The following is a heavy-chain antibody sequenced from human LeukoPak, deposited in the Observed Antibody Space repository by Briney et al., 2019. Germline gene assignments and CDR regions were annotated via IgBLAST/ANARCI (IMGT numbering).Heavy chain of an antibody. CDR3: ARNSSGYYPDY. CDR1: GYTFTNYG. CDR2: INTYNGHT. Sequence: GASVKVSCKASGYTFTNYGISWVRQAPGQGLEWMGWINTYNGHTNYAQKLQGRVTMTTDTSTSTAYMELRSLRSDDTAVYYCARNSSGYYPDYWGQGTLVTVSP. J-gene: IGHJ4*02. D-gene: IGHD3-22*01. V-gene: IGHV1-18*01.